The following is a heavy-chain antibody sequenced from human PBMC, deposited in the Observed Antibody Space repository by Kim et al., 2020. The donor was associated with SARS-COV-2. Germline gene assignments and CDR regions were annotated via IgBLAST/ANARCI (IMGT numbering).Heavy chain of an antibody. V-gene: IGHV4-31*03. Sequence: SETLSLTCTVSGGSISSGGYYWSWIRQHPGKGLEWIGYIYYSGSTYYNPSLKSRVTISVDTSKNQFSLKLSSVTAADTAVYYCARDRSVGRAGDRVAGDNWFDPWGQGTLVTVSS. J-gene: IGHJ5*02. CDR3: ARDRSVGRAGDRVAGDNWFDP. CDR2: IYYSGST. CDR1: GGSISSGGYY. D-gene: IGHD7-27*01.